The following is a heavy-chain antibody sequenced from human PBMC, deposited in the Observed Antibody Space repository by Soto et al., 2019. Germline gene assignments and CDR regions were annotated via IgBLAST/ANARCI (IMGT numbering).Heavy chain of an antibody. CDR3: ARSLFIAWTGTAPFAS. J-gene: IGHJ4*02. D-gene: IGHD1-7*01. CDR2: ISGGGNDR. V-gene: IGHV3-23*01. Sequence: EVQLLESGGGLVQPGGSLTLSCAASGFTFSSYAMSWVRQAPGKGLEWVSAISGGGNDRFYADSVRVLFTISRDNSKNTIYLDMNHLRAEDTAVHYCARSLFIAWTGTAPFASWGQGTLVTVSS. CDR1: GFTFSSYA.